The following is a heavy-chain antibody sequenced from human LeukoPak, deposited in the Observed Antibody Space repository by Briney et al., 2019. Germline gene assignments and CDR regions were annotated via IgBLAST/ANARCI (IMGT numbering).Heavy chain of an antibody. J-gene: IGHJ6*02. CDR3: ARGGGPLAYCGGDCYSVLSYYYYGMDV. CDR1: GYTFTSYA. V-gene: IGHV1-3*01. D-gene: IGHD2-21*02. CDR2: INAGNGNT. Sequence: GASVKASCKASGYTFTSYAMHWVRQAPGQRLEWMGWINAGNGNTKYSQKFQGRVTITRDTSASTAYMELSSLRSEDTAVYYCARGGGPLAYCGGDCYSVLSYYYYGMDVWGQGTTVTVSS.